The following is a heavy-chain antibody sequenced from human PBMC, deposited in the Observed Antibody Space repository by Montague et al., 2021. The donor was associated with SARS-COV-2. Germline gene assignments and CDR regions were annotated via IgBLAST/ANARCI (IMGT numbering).Heavy chain of an antibody. CDR3: ARDRFDFGAGRQGTIDF. V-gene: IGHV4-4*07. CDR2: MHFTGKT. D-gene: IGHD3-10*01. J-gene: IGHJ4*02. Sequence: SETLSLTCSVSGDSITKHYWSWIRQPAGKGLEWIGRMHFTGKTNFSPFFSSRLTMSAATSKNQFSLKLTSVTAADTAIYFCARDRFDFGAGRQGTIDFWGQGTLVTVSS. CDR1: GDSITKHY.